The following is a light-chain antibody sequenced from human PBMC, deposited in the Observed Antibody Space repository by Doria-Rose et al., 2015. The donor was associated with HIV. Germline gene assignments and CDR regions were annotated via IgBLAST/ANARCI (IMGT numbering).Light chain of an antibody. Sequence: DIQVTQSPESLGMSLGERATLNCKSNQSLLYTSTNYLAWYQQKPGQPPKLLIYWASTRQFGVHARFSGSGSGTDFTLTISSLEAEDVAVYYCQQYYDTPSFGPGTTVDIK. CDR2: WAS. CDR1: QSLLYTSTNY. V-gene: IGKV4-1*01. CDR3: QQYYDTPS. J-gene: IGKJ3*01.